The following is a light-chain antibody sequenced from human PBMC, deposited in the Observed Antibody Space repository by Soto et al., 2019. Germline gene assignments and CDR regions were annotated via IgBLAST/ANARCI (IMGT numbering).Light chain of an antibody. J-gene: IGKJ3*01. CDR3: QQYGTPLFT. CDR1: QSVTNTS. CDR2: GAS. V-gene: IGKV3-20*01. Sequence: IVLTQSPGTLSLFPGERPTLSSGASQSVTNTSLAWYQQKPGQAPRLLIYGASSRATGVPDRFSGSGSGTDFTLTISRLEPGDFAVYYCQQYGTPLFTFGPGTKVDIK.